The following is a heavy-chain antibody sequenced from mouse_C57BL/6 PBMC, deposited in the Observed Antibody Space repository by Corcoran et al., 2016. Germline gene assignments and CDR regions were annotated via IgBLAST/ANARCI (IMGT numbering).Heavy chain of an antibody. CDR2: IYPRSGNT. Sequence: QVQLQQSGAELARPGASVKLSCKASGYTFTSYGISWVKQRTGQGLEWIGEIYPRSGNTYYNEKFKGKATLTADKSSSTAYMELRSLTSEDSAVYFCAGGVTTEYYYAMDYWGQGTSVTVSS. D-gene: IGHD2-2*01. J-gene: IGHJ4*01. CDR1: GYTFTSYG. CDR3: AGGVTTEYYYAMDY. V-gene: IGHV1-81*01.